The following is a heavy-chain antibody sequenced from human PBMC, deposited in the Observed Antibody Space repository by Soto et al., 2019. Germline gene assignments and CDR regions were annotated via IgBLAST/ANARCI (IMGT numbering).Heavy chain of an antibody. V-gene: IGHV3-53*01. Sequence: GGSLRLSCAASGFTVSSNYMSWVRQAPGKGLEWVSVIYSGGSTYYADSVKGRFTISRDNSKNTLYLQMNSLRAEDTAVYYCARALSYGSGSYYGAGVYYYYGMDVWGQGTTVTVSS. J-gene: IGHJ6*02. CDR1: GFTVSSNY. D-gene: IGHD3-10*01. CDR2: IYSGGST. CDR3: ARALSYGSGSYYGAGVYYYYGMDV.